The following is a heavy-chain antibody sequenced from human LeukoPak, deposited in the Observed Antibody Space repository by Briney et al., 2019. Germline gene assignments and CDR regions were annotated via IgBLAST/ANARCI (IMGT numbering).Heavy chain of an antibody. CDR3: ARGKWGFLEWLPYYYYYYMDV. J-gene: IGHJ6*03. CDR1: GYFISSGYY. CDR2: IHHSGST. D-gene: IGHD3-3*01. V-gene: IGHV4-38-2*02. Sequence: PSETLSLTCTVSGYFISSGYYWGWIRQPPGKGLQWIGSIHHSGSTYYNPSLKSRVTISVDTSKNQFSLKLSSVTAADTAVYYCARGKWGFLEWLPYYYYYYMDVWGKGTTVTVSS.